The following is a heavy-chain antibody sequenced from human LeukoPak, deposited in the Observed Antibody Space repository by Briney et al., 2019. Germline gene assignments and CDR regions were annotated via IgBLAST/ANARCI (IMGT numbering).Heavy chain of an antibody. CDR2: VISSGIRT. J-gene: IGHJ4*02. CDR3: VRDGGTYFRAFDY. D-gene: IGHD3-16*01. Sequence: GGSLRLSCAASGFTFNTYLMSWVRQAPGKGLEWVSSVISSGIRTYYAASVMGRFTISRDNSKNTLHLQMNSLGAGDTALYYCVRDGGTYFRAFDYWGQGTLVTVSS. CDR1: GFTFNTYL. V-gene: IGHV3-23*01.